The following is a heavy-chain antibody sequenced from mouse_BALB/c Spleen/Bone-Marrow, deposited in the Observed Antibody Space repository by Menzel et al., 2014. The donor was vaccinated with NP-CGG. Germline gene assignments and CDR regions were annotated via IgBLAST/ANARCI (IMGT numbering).Heavy chain of an antibody. Sequence: QVQLQQSGDELVKPGASVKLSCMASGFTFTSYWIHWVKQRPGQGPEWIGGINPSNGRTNYNEKFKRKATLTEDKSSSTADMQLSSLTSEDSAVYYCARDDNYGYAMDYWGQGTSVTVSS. CDR1: GFTFTSYW. J-gene: IGHJ4*01. CDR2: INPSNGRT. CDR3: ARDDNYGYAMDY. V-gene: IGHV1S81*02. D-gene: IGHD2-1*01.